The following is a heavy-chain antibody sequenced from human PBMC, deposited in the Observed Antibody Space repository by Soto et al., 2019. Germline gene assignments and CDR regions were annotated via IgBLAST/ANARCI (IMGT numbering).Heavy chain of an antibody. Sequence: QVQLVQSGAEVKRPGSSVKVSCKASGGTFSSYSINWVRQAPGQGLEWMGGIIPIFGSANYAQKFQVRVTITADESTSTVYMELSSLRSEDTAVYYCAKEVNDSTGYPFDSWGQGTQVTVSS. V-gene: IGHV1-69*01. CDR1: GGTFSSYS. D-gene: IGHD3-22*01. CDR3: AKEVNDSTGYPFDS. J-gene: IGHJ4*02. CDR2: IIPIFGSA.